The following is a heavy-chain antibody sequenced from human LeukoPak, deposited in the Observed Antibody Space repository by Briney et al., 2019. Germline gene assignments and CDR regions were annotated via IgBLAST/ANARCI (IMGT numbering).Heavy chain of an antibody. CDR3: ASARHGDYVWDY. CDR1: GYIFTYW. CDR2: IYSGDSHT. J-gene: IGHJ4*02. Sequence: GESLQIYCEGSGYIFTYWIGWVRHMPGKDPDWMGIIYSGDSHTKYSPSFQGRVTISADKSISTAYLQWSSLEASDTAMYYCASARHGDYVWDYWGQGTLVTVSS. V-gene: IGHV5-51*01. D-gene: IGHD4-17*01.